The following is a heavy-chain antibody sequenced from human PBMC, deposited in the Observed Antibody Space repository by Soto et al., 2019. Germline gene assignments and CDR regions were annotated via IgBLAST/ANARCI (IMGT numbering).Heavy chain of an antibody. V-gene: IGHV1-18*01. J-gene: IGHJ6*02. Sequence: QVQLVQSGAEVKKPGASVKVSCKASGYTFTSYGISWVRQAPGQGLEWMGWISAYNGNTNYAQKRQGRVTMTTDTSTNTAFMELRSLRSNDTAVYYCATVGYCISTSCYGGPYYYYGMDVWGQGTTVTVSS. CDR2: ISAYNGNT. D-gene: IGHD2-2*01. CDR3: ATVGYCISTSCYGGPYYYYGMDV. CDR1: GYTFTSYG.